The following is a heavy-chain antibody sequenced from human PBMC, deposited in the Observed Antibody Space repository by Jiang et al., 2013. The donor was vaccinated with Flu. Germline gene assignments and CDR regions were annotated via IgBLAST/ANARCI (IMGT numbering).Heavy chain of an antibody. Sequence: RSLRLSCAASGFTFSSYGMHWVRQAPGKGLEWVAVIWYDGSNKYYADSVKGRFTISRDNSKNTLYLQMNSLRAEDTAVYYCARDPRGLRMTTVTHFDYWGQGTLVTVSS. V-gene: IGHV3-33*08. D-gene: IGHD4-17*01. CDR3: ARDPRGLRMTTVTHFDY. J-gene: IGHJ4*02. CDR1: GFTFSSYG. CDR2: IWYDGSNK.